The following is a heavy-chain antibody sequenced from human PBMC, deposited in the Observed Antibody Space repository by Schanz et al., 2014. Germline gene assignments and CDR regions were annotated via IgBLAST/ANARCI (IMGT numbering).Heavy chain of an antibody. J-gene: IGHJ3*02. CDR1: GGSFSGYY. CDR2: INQRGST. CDR3: ARVVLGGDAFDI. D-gene: IGHD3-10*01. V-gene: IGHV4-34*01. Sequence: QVQLQQWGAGLLKTSETLSLTCAFSGGSFSGYYWSWIRQPPGKGLEWIGKINQRGSTNYNPSLKSRVTISLDTSKNQFSLKLTSVTAADTAVYYCARVVLGGDAFDIWGQGTMVTVSS.